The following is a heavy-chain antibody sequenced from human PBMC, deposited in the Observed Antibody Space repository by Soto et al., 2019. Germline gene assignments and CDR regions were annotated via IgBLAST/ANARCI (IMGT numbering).Heavy chain of an antibody. CDR1: GFTFSTYS. J-gene: IGHJ6*02. CDR3: TRNQGYGYGMDV. D-gene: IGHD4-17*01. Sequence: EVQLVESGGGLVQPGVSLRLSCAASGFTFSTYSMNWVRQAPGKGLEWISYITKSSRTIYYADSVKGRFTISRDNAANSLHLQMDSLSAEDTAVYYCTRNQGYGYGMDVWGQGTTVTGSS. V-gene: IGHV3-48*01. CDR2: ITKSSRTI.